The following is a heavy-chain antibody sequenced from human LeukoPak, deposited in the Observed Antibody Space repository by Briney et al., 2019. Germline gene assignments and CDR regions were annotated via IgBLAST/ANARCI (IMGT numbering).Heavy chain of an antibody. Sequence: PGRSLTLSCAASGFTFSHYGMHWVRQAPGKGLEWVAVIWSDGTNKNYADSVKGRFTIYRDDSQNRVFLQMNSLRAEDTALYYCAKDAQRGFDYSNSLEYWGQGALVSVSS. V-gene: IGHV3-33*06. CDR1: GFTFSHYG. CDR3: AKDAQRGFDYSNSLEY. J-gene: IGHJ4*02. CDR2: IWSDGTNK. D-gene: IGHD4-11*01.